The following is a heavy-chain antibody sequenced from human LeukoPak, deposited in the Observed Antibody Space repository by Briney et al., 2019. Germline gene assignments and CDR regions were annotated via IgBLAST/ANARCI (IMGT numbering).Heavy chain of an antibody. Sequence: GGSLRLSCAASGFTFSSYEMNWVRQAPGKGLEWVSYISSSGSTIYYADSVKGRFTISRDNSKNTLYLQMNSLRAEDTAVYYCARDYDSSGYPYYYGMDVWGQGTTVTVSS. CDR3: ARDYDSSGYPYYYGMDV. CDR2: ISSSGSTI. CDR1: GFTFSSYE. J-gene: IGHJ6*02. D-gene: IGHD3-22*01. V-gene: IGHV3-48*03.